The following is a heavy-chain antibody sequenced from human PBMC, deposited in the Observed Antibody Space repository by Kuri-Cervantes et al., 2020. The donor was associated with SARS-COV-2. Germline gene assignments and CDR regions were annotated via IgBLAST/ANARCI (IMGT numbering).Heavy chain of an antibody. Sequence: EALKISCTVSGGSIRSSSYYLGWIRQPPGKGLEWIGSIYYSGSTYYNPSLKIRVTISVDTSKHQFSLKLSSVTAADTAVYYCARRICSSTSCYYYNWFDPWGQGTLVTVSS. CDR2: IYYSGST. V-gene: IGHV4-39*07. CDR1: GGSIRSSSYY. J-gene: IGHJ5*02. CDR3: ARRICSSTSCYYYNWFDP. D-gene: IGHD2-2*01.